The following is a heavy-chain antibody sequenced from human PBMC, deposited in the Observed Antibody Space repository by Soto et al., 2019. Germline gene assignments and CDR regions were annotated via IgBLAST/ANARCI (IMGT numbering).Heavy chain of an antibody. CDR3: AREVAVSDFDAFDI. J-gene: IGHJ3*02. V-gene: IGHV6-1*01. CDR2: TYYRSRWYI. D-gene: IGHD6-19*01. CDR1: GDSVSSNSAA. Sequence: SPTRSLTFAISGDSVSSNSAAWTCISQSPSRGLEWLGRTYYRSRWYIDYAVSVKSRLTINPDTSKNQFSLQLNSVTPEDTAVYYCAREVAVSDFDAFDIWGQGTMVTVSS.